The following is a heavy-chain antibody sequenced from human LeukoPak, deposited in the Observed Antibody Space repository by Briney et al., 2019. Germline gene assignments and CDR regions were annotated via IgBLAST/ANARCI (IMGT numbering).Heavy chain of an antibody. CDR3: ARHYGGNWRPYFDY. CDR1: GGSISSSY. V-gene: IGHV4-59*08. Sequence: SETLSLTCTVSGGSISSSYWSWIRQPPGKGLEWIGYFYYSANTNYNPSLTSRVTISVDTSKNQFSLKLSSVTAADTAVYYCARHYGGNWRPYFDYWGQGTLVTVSS. J-gene: IGHJ4*02. D-gene: IGHD4-23*01. CDR2: FYYSANT.